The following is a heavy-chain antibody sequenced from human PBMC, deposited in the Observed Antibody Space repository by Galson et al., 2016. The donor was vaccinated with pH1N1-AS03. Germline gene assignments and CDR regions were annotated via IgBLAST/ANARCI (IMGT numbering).Heavy chain of an antibody. CDR3: ARPKNGGNSQVNAFDL. CDR2: ISRSSSYI. Sequence: SLRLSCAASGFTFSTYGMNWVRQAPGKGLEWVSSISRSSSYISYADSVKGRFTSSRDNAENSLFLQMNSLRAEDTAVYYCARPKNGGNSQVNAFDLWGQGTMVTVSS. V-gene: IGHV3-21*01. J-gene: IGHJ3*01. CDR1: GFTFSTYG. D-gene: IGHD4-23*01.